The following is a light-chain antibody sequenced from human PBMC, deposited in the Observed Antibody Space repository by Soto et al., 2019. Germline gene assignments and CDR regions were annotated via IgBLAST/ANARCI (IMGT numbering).Light chain of an antibody. CDR3: TSYATSTTLV. J-gene: IGLJ2*01. V-gene: IGLV2-14*01. CDR1: SSDVGSYNY. Sequence: QSALTQPASVSGSPGQSITISCTGTSSDVGSYNYVSWYQRHPGKAPKLMIYEVSYRPSGVSSRFSGSKSDNTASLTISVLQAEDEADYYCTSYATSTTLVFGGGTKLTVL. CDR2: EVS.